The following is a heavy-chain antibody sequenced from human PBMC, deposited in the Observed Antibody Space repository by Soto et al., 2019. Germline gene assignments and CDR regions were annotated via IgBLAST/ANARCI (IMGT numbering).Heavy chain of an antibody. CDR2: MHHSGST. CDR3: ARHSWLQLLPLD. V-gene: IGHV4-59*08. J-gene: IGHJ1*01. D-gene: IGHD5-12*01. CDR1: GGSISIYY. Sequence: LSLTCTVPGGSISIYYWSWIRQPPGKGLEWIGYMHHSGSTNYIPSLKSRVTISVDTSKNQLSLKLSSVTAADTAVYYCARHSWLQLLPLDCGQGMLVTVSS.